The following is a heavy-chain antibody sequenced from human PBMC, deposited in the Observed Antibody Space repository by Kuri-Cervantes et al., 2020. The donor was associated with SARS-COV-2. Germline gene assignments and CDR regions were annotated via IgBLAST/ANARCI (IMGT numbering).Heavy chain of an antibody. CDR3: ARHLLKRITIFGVVIGGLGFDP. CDR2: INHSGST. V-gene: IGHV4-34*01. J-gene: IGHJ5*02. CDR1: GGSFSGYY. Sequence: GSLRLSCAVYGGSFSGYYWSWIRQPPGKGLEWIGEINHSGSTNYNPSLKSRVTISVDTSKNQFSLKLSSVTAADTAVYYCARHLLKRITIFGVVIGGLGFDPWGQGILVVVSS. D-gene: IGHD3-3*01.